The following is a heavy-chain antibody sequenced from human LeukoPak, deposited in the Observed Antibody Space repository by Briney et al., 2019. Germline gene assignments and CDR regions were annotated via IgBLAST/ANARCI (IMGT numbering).Heavy chain of an antibody. D-gene: IGHD3-22*01. CDR1: GFTFSSYG. J-gene: IGHJ4*02. CDR3: ASSMIVVVALEIDY. V-gene: IGHV3-30*02. CDR2: IRYDGSNK. Sequence: GGSLRLSCEASGFTFSSYGMHWVRQAPGKGLEWVAFIRYDGSNKYYADSVKGRFTISRDNSKNTLYLQMNSLRAEDTAVYYCASSMIVVVALEIDYWGQGTLVTVSS.